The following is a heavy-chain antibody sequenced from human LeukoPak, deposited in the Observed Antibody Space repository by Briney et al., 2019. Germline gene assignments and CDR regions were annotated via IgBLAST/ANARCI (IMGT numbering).Heavy chain of an antibody. CDR3: AKEFTSYSSGWFFQH. CDR1: GFTFSNYG. CDR2: ISYDGSTT. V-gene: IGHV3-30*18. Sequence: GGSLRLSCAASGFTFSNYGMQWVRQAPCKGLEWLAVISYDGSTTFYADSVKGRFTISRDNSKNTVDLQMSSLRAEDTAVYYCAKEFTSYSSGWFFQHWGQGTLVTVSS. D-gene: IGHD6-13*01. J-gene: IGHJ1*01.